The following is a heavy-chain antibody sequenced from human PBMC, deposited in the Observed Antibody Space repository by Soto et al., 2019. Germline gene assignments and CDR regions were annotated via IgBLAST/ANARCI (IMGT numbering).Heavy chain of an antibody. J-gene: IGHJ5*01. Sequence: QVHLVQSGAEVKRPGASVKVSCKFSGYNFIDYGMTWVRQAPGQGLEWMGWITGSNGATNYAQKFQGRVTLTADTSTNTVSMELRSLRKDDTAVYYCARDSKWLIIKGNWFDSWGQGTLVNVSS. V-gene: IGHV1-18*04. CDR1: GYNFIDYG. CDR2: ITGSNGAT. D-gene: IGHD5-12*01. CDR3: ARDSKWLIIKGNWFDS.